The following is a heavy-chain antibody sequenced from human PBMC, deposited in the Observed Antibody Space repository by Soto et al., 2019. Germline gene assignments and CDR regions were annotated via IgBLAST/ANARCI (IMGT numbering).Heavy chain of an antibody. CDR2: IRSKAYGGTT. J-gene: IGHJ5*02. V-gene: IGHV3-49*05. CDR3: TRQTLPGSYSYLGWFDT. CDR1: GFTFGDYA. D-gene: IGHD1-26*01. Sequence: KPGGSLRLSCTASGFTFGDYAMSWFRQAPGKGLEWVGFIRSKAYGGTTEYAASVKGRFTISRDDSKSIAYLQMDSLKTEDTAVYYCTRQTLPGSYSYLGWFDTWGQGTLVTVSS.